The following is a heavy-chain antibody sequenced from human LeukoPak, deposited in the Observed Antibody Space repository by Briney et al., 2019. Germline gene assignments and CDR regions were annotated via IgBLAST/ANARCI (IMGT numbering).Heavy chain of an antibody. D-gene: IGHD3-10*01. Sequence: PGGSLRLSCAASGFTFSSYGMHWVRQAPGKGLEWVAVISYDGSNKYYADSVKGRFTISRDNSKNTLYLQMNSLRAEDTAVYYCARDSSLRLWFRSWGQGTLVTVSS. CDR2: ISYDGSNK. CDR1: GFTFSSYG. J-gene: IGHJ4*02. CDR3: ARDSSLRLWFRS. V-gene: IGHV3-30*03.